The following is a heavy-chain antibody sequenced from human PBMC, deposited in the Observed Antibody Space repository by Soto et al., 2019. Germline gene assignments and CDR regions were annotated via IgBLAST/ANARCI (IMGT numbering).Heavy chain of an antibody. CDR1: GGSFSGYY. Sequence: SETLSLTCAVYGGSFSGYYWSWIRQPPGKGLEWIGEINHSGSTNYNPSLKSRVTISVDTSKNQFSLKLSSVTAADTAVYYCARAVGATRYYFDYWGQGTLVTVS. CDR2: INHSGST. CDR3: ARAVGATRYYFDY. V-gene: IGHV4-34*01. J-gene: IGHJ4*02. D-gene: IGHD1-26*01.